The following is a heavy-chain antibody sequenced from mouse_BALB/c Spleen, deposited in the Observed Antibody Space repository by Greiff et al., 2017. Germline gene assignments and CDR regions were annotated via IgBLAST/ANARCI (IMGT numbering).Heavy chain of an antibody. CDR3: ARRGRYENFDY. V-gene: IGHV1S81*02. D-gene: IGHD2-14*01. CDR1: GYTFTSYW. J-gene: IGHJ2*01. Sequence: QVQLQQPGAELVKPGASVKLSCKASGYTFTSYWMHWVKQRPGQGLEWIGEINPSNGRTNYNEKFKSKATLTVDKSSSTAYMQLSSLTSEDSAVYYCARRGRYENFDYGGQGTTLTVSS. CDR2: INPSNGRT.